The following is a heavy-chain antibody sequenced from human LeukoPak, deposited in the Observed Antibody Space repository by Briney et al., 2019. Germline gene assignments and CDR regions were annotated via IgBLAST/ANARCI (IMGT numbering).Heavy chain of an antibody. CDR1: GYTFAAYG. CDR3: AKVASDRMDY. Sequence: ASVKVSCKASGYTFAAYGFCWVRQAPGHGIEWMGWISANTGKTDYAQKIQGRVTMTTDTSTSTAYMELRSLRPDDTAVYYCAKVASDRMDYWGQRTLLTVSS. CDR2: ISANTGKT. V-gene: IGHV1-18*01. J-gene: IGHJ4*02.